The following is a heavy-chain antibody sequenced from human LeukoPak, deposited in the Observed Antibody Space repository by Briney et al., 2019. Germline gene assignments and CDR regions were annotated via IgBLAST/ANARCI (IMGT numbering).Heavy chain of an antibody. CDR1: GFTFSNAW. D-gene: IGHD3-22*01. CDR2: LKSKTDGETT. CDR3: AKDGKRITMIVATRRPYYFDY. Sequence: GGSLRLSSAASGFTFSNAWMSWVRQAPGKGLEWVSRLKSKTDGETTDYTAPVKGRFTISRDDSKNTLYLQMNSLKTEDTAVYYCAKDGKRITMIVATRRPYYFDYWGQGTLVTVSS. J-gene: IGHJ4*02. V-gene: IGHV3-15*01.